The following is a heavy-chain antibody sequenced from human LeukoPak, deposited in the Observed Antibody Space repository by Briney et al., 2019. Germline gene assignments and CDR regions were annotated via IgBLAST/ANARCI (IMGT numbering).Heavy chain of an antibody. CDR3: ARFNGIAVAGSGWFDP. D-gene: IGHD6-19*01. J-gene: IGHJ5*02. V-gene: IGHV1-46*01. CDR2: INPSGGST. CDR1: GYTFTSYY. Sequence: ASVKVSCKASGYTFTSYYMHWVRQAPGQGLEWMGIINPSGGSTSYAQKFQGRVTMTRDMSTSTVYMELSSLRSEDTAVYYCARFNGIAVAGSGWFDPWGQGTLVTVSS.